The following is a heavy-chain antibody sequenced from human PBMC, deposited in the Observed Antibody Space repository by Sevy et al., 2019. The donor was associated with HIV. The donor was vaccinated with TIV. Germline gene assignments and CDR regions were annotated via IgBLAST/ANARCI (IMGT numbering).Heavy chain of an antibody. J-gene: IGHJ3*02. Sequence: GGSLRLSCSASGFTFSSYAMHWVRQAPGKGLEYVSAISSNGGSTYYADSVKGRFTISRDNSKSTLYLKMSSLRAKDTAVYYCVKDQIAYYYDSRGLGNAFDIWGQGTMVTVSS. CDR2: ISSNGGST. V-gene: IGHV3-64D*06. CDR3: VKDQIAYYYDSRGLGNAFDI. D-gene: IGHD3-22*01. CDR1: GFTFSSYA.